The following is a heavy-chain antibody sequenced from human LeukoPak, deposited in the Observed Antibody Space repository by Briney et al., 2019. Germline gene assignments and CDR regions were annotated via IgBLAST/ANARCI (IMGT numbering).Heavy chain of an antibody. D-gene: IGHD1-14*01. Sequence: GESLKISRTGSGNSISSYWNGWVQPMPGKGLEWMGIIYPGDSDTRYSPSFQGQVTISADKSISTAYLQWSSLKASDTAMYYCASPYLTLWGQGTLVTVSS. CDR1: GNSISSYW. CDR2: IYPGDSDT. J-gene: IGHJ4*02. CDR3: ASPYLTL. V-gene: IGHV5-51*07.